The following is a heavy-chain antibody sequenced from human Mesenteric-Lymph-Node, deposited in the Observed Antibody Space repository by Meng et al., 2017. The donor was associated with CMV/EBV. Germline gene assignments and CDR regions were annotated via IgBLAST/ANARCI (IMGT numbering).Heavy chain of an antibody. D-gene: IGHD6-13*01. J-gene: IGHJ5*02. CDR1: GGSISGGSCC. V-gene: IGHV4-39*01. CDR3: GSEGIAAAGTNWFDH. Sequence: GGSISGGSCCWSWVRPPPGKGLEWIGSICYRGSTSYDASLKSRITISVDTSKNQVSLKQSSVTGADTTVYYCGSEGIAAAGTNWFDHWGQGTLVTVSS. CDR2: ICYRGST.